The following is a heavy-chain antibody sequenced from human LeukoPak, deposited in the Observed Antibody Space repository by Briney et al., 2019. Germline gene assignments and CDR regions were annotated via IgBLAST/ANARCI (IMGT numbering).Heavy chain of an antibody. CDR3: ARAKELRFLEWLLLNY. Sequence: GRSLRLSCAASGLTFSSYAMHWVRQAPGKGLEWVAVISYDGSNKYYADSVKGRFTISRDNSKNTLYLQMNSLRAEDTAVYYCARAKELRFLEWLLLNYWGQGTLVTVSS. J-gene: IGHJ4*02. D-gene: IGHD3-3*01. CDR1: GLTFSSYA. CDR2: ISYDGSNK. V-gene: IGHV3-30-3*01.